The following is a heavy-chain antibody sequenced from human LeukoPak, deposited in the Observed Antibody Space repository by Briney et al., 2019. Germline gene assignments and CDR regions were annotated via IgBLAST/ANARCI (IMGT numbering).Heavy chain of an antibody. CDR3: AKESLRFSDPPFDP. V-gene: IGHV3-30*02. Sequence: GGSLRLSCVASGFTFSSYGMHWVRQAPGKGLEWVAFIRYDGSNKYYADSVKGRFTISRDNSKNTLYLQMNSLRAEDTAVYCCAKESLRFSDPPFDPWGQGTLVTVSS. CDR2: IRYDGSNK. CDR1: GFTFSSYG. D-gene: IGHD3-3*01. J-gene: IGHJ5*02.